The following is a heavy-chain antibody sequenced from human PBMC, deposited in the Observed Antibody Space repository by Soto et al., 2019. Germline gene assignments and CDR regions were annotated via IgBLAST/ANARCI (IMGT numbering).Heavy chain of an antibody. D-gene: IGHD5-12*01. J-gene: IGHJ6*02. CDR3: ARVAGVEMATITYYYGMDV. Sequence: EVQLVESGGGLVQPGGSLRLSCAASGFTFSSYSMNWVRQAPGKGLEWVSSISSSSSYIYYADSVKGRFTISRDNAKNSLYLQMNSLRAEDTAVYYCARVAGVEMATITYYYGMDVWGQGTTVTVSS. CDR2: ISSSSSYI. CDR1: GFTFSSYS. V-gene: IGHV3-21*01.